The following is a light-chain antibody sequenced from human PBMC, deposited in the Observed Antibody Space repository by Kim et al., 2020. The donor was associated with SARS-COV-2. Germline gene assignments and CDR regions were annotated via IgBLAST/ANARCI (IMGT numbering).Light chain of an antibody. J-gene: IGKJ2*01. Sequence: DIQMTQSPSTLSASVGDKVTITCRASQNIISWLAWYQQKPGKAPRLLIYDASTLQSGVPSSSIGSGSGTEFSLTISGLQPDDFATYFCHQYSSYLYTFGQGTKLEI. V-gene: IGKV1-5*01. CDR2: DAS. CDR3: HQYSSYLYT. CDR1: QNIISW.